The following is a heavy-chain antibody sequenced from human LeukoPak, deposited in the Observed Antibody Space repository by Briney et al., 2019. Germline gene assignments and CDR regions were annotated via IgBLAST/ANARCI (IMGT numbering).Heavy chain of an antibody. V-gene: IGHV1-69*06. D-gene: IGHD3-10*01. Sequence: SVKVSCKASGGIFSSYAISGVRQAPGQGLEWMGGIIPIFGTANYAQKFQGRVTITADKSTSTAYMELSSLRSEDTAVYYCARNHVTMVRGVNYYVDVWGKGTTVTISS. J-gene: IGHJ6*03. CDR1: GGIFSSYA. CDR3: ARNHVTMVRGVNYYVDV. CDR2: IIPIFGTA.